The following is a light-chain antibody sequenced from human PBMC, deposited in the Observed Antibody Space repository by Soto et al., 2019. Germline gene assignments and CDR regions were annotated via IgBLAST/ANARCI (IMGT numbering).Light chain of an antibody. J-gene: IGLJ2*01. CDR2: YEI. Sequence: SYELTQPPSVSVAPGMTARITCGGSDIGSKSVHWYQQKPGQAPVLVIYYEIDRPSGIPERFSGSNSGNTATLTITRVDAGDEADYYCHVWDSDTNHVVFGGGTQVTVL. CDR3: HVWDSDTNHVV. V-gene: IGLV3-21*01. CDR1: DIGSKS.